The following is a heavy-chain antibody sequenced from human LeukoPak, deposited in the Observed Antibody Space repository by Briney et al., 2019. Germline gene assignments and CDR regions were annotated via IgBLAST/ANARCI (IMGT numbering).Heavy chain of an antibody. V-gene: IGHV1-2*02. D-gene: IGHD3-22*01. CDR1: GYTLTGYC. CDR3: ARVGDYYDSSGYRTYPGHFQH. Sequence: GASVKVSCKASGYTLTGYCMHWVRQAPGQGLEWLGWINTKSGATNYAQNFQGRVTMTRDTSMSTTYMELKRLRSDDTAVYYCARVGDYYDSSGYRTYPGHFQHWGQGTLVTVSS. J-gene: IGHJ1*01. CDR2: INTKSGAT.